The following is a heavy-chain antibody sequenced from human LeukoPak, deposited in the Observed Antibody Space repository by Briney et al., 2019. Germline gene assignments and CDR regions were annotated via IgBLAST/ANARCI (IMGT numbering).Heavy chain of an antibody. Sequence: ASVKVSCKASGYTFTSYYMHWVRQAPGQGLEWMGLINPSGGSTSYAQKFQGRVTMTRDTSTSTVYMELSSLRSEDTAVYYCARGFAIFGVVITNDAFDIWGQGTMVTVSS. D-gene: IGHD3-3*01. J-gene: IGHJ3*02. CDR1: GYTFTSYY. V-gene: IGHV1-46*01. CDR2: INPSGGST. CDR3: ARGFAIFGVVITNDAFDI.